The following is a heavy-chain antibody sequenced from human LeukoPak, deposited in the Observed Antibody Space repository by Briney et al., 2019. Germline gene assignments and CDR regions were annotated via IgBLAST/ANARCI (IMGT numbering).Heavy chain of an antibody. Sequence: ASVKVSCKASGYTFTSYDINWVRQATGQGLEWMGWMNPNSGNTGYAQKFQGRVTITRNTSISTAYMELSSLGSEDTAVYYCARGAASSKYYYYYSYMDVWGKGTTVTVSS. CDR2: MNPNSGNT. D-gene: IGHD6-13*01. CDR1: GYTFTSYD. V-gene: IGHV1-8*03. CDR3: ARGAASSKYYYYYSYMDV. J-gene: IGHJ6*03.